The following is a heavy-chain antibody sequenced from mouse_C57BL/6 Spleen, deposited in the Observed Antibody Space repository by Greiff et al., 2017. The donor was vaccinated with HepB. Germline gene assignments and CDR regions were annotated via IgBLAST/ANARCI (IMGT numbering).Heavy chain of an antibody. CDR1: GYTFTSYW. Sequence: EVQLQESGTVLARPGASVKMSCKTSGYTFTSYWMHWVKQRPGQGLEWIGAIYPGNSDTSYNQKFKGKAKLTAVTSASTAYLELSSLTSEDSAVSYCARSCASIFFDAWGPSTTLTVSS. CDR2: IYPGNSDT. CDR3: ARSCASIFFDA. D-gene: IGHD6-1*01. J-gene: IGHJ2*01. V-gene: IGHV1-5*01.